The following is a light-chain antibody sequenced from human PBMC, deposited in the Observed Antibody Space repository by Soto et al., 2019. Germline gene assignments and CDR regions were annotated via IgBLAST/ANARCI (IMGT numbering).Light chain of an antibody. CDR1: QSLVHSHGSTY. Sequence: DVVMTQSPLSLPVTLGQPASISCRSSQSLVHSHGSTYLNWFLQRPGQSPRRLIYKISNRDSGVPDRFSGSGSGTDFTLKISRVEAGDLGVYYCMQGTHWPYTFGQGTKLEIK. V-gene: IGKV2-30*02. CDR3: MQGTHWPYT. CDR2: KIS. J-gene: IGKJ2*01.